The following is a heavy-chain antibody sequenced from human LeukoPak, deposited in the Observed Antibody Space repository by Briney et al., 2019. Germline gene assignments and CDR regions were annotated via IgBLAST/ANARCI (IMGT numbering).Heavy chain of an antibody. J-gene: IGHJ3*01. CDR3: ARDGYYYDSSLAFDF. D-gene: IGHD3-22*01. V-gene: IGHV3-74*01. CDR2: INSDGSTT. CDR1: GFTFSSYW. Sequence: GGSLRLSCAASGFTFSSYWLHWVRQAPGKGLVWVSRINSDGSTTYYADSVKGRFTISRDNAKNTLYLQMNSLRAEDTAVYYCARDGYYYDSSLAFDFWGQRTMVTVSS.